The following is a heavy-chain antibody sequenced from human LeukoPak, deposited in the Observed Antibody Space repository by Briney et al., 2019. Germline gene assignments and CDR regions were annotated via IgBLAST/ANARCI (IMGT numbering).Heavy chain of an antibody. J-gene: IGHJ4*02. CDR1: GFSFSICS. Sequence: PGGSLRLSCSASGFSFSICSMHWVRQAPGKGLEYVSAISNNGDHTNYADSVKGRFTVSRDNSKNTLYLQMNSLRVEDTAVFYCATHRGSYPAGGFNYWGQGTLVTVSS. CDR3: ATHRGSYPAGGFNY. D-gene: IGHD1-26*01. V-gene: IGHV3-64*04. CDR2: ISNNGDHT.